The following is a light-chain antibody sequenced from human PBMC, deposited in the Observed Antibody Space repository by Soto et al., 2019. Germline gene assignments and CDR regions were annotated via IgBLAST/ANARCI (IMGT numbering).Light chain of an antibody. CDR1: QSVSSN. J-gene: IGKJ1*01. CDR3: QQYVHWPPGT. V-gene: IGKV3-15*01. CDR2: GAS. Sequence: EIVMTQSPATLSVSPGERATLSCRASQSVSSNLAWYQQKRGQAPRLLIYGASTRATGIPARFSGSGSGTEFTLTISSLQSEDFAVYYCQQYVHWPPGTFGQGTTVDIK.